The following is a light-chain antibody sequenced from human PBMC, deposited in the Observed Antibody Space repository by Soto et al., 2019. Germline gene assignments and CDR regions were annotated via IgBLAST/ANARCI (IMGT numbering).Light chain of an antibody. Sequence: TQMTQSPLSLSASVGEKIIITCRASRDVGSDVSWYQQKPGQAPKLVIYAASNLYTGVPSRFSGSGSGTDFTLTISCLQSEDFATYYCQQYYSYPLTFGGGTKVDIK. CDR2: AAS. V-gene: IGKV1-17*01. J-gene: IGKJ4*01. CDR1: RDVGSD. CDR3: QQYYSYPLT.